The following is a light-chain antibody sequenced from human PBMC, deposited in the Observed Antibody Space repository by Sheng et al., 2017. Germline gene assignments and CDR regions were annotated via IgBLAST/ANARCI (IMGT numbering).Light chain of an antibody. Sequence: IVMTQSPATLSVSPGERATLSCRASQSIGNNLAWYQQKPGQVPRLLIYGASARVTGIPARFSGSGSGKEFTLTISSLQSEDFAIYYCQQYYYLYTFGQGTNLEL. J-gene: IGKJ2*01. CDR3: QQYYYLYT. CDR2: GAS. V-gene: IGKV3-15*01. CDR1: QSIGNN.